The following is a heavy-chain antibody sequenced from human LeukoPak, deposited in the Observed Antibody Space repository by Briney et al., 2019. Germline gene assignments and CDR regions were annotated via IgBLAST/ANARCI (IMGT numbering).Heavy chain of an antibody. Sequence: PSETLFLTCAVYGGSFSGYFWSWIRQPPGKGLERIGEFHRSGSTSYNPSLQSRVTISVDTSKNQFSLKLSSVTAADTAVYYCAGEGITMVRGVKGYWGQGTLVTVSS. CDR1: GGSFSGYF. D-gene: IGHD3-10*01. J-gene: IGHJ4*02. CDR2: FHRSGST. V-gene: IGHV4-34*01. CDR3: AGEGITMVRGVKGY.